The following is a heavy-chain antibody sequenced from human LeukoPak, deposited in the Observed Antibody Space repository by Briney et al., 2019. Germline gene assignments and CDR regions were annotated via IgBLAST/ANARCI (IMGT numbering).Heavy chain of an antibody. D-gene: IGHD5-12*01. J-gene: IGHJ4*02. CDR1: GGSISSYY. Sequence: SETLSPTCTVSGGSISSYYWSWIRQPPGKGLEWIGYIYYSGSTNYNPSLKSRVTISVDTSKNQFSLKLSSVTAADTAVYYCARGGRGYSEVASYYFDYWGQGTLVTVSS. CDR3: ARGGRGYSEVASYYFDY. CDR2: IYYSGST. V-gene: IGHV4-59*01.